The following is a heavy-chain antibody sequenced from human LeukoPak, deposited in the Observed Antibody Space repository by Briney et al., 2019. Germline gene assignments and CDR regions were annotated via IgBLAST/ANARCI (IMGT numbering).Heavy chain of an antibody. V-gene: IGHV3-23*01. CDR1: GFTLSSYA. Sequence: GGSLRLSCAASGFTLSSYAMSWVRQAPGKGLEWVSAISGSGGSTYYADSVKGRFTISRDNSKNTLYLQMNSLRAEDTAVYYCAKASGYSYGSGYWGQGTLVTVSS. CDR2: ISGSGGST. CDR3: AKASGYSYGSGY. D-gene: IGHD5-18*01. J-gene: IGHJ4*02.